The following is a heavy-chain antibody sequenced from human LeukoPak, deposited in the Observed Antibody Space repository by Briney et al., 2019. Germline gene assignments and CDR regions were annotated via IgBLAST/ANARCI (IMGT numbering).Heavy chain of an antibody. CDR3: ARAPYSGGYGPYYYYYMDV. Sequence: RGSLRLSYEAAGLTFTTYSMTRVRQAPWKRQDWVSSITSSSTYIYYAESVKGRFNISGDNGENSRYLQMNSLRDADTAVYYCARAPYSGGYGPYYYYYMDVWGKGTTVTISS. J-gene: IGHJ6*03. D-gene: IGHD1-26*01. CDR2: ITSSSTYI. V-gene: IGHV3-21*01. CDR1: GLTFTTYS.